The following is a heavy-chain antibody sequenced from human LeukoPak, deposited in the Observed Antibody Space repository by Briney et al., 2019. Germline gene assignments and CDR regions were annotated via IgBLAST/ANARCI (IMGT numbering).Heavy chain of an antibody. D-gene: IGHD1-26*01. V-gene: IGHV3-30-3*01. Sequence: GGSLRLSCAASGFTFSSYAMHWVRQAPGKGLEWVAVISYDGSNKYYADSVKGRFTISRDNSKNTLYLQMNSLRAEDTAVYYCARDSTNKWEPSSDAFDIWGQGTMVTVSS. CDR1: GFTFSSYA. J-gene: IGHJ3*02. CDR3: ARDSTNKWEPSSDAFDI. CDR2: ISYDGSNK.